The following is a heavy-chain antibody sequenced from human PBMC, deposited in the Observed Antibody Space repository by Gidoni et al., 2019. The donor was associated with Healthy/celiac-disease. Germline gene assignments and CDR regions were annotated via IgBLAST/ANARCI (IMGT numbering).Heavy chain of an antibody. D-gene: IGHD5-18*01. V-gene: IGHV3-21*01. J-gene: IGHJ4*02. CDR3: ARDDIQLWLGNDY. Sequence: EVQLVESGGGLVKPGGSLRLSCAASGFTFSSYSMNWGRQAPGKGLEWVSSISSSSSYIYYADSVKGRFTISRDNAKNSLYLQMNSPRDEDTAVYYCARDDIQLWLGNDYWGQGTLVTVSS. CDR1: GFTFSSYS. CDR2: ISSSSSYI.